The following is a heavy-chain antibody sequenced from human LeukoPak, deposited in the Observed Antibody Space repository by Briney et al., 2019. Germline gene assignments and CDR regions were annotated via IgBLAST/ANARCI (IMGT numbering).Heavy chain of an antibody. V-gene: IGHV3-23*01. CDR2: ISGSGGTT. D-gene: IGHD3-22*01. J-gene: IGHJ4*02. Sequence: PGGSLRLSCAASGFTFSSYSMSWVRQVPGKGLEWVSGISGSGGTTYYADSVKGRFTISRDNSKNTLYLQMNSLRAEDTAVYYCAKDLRDSSGYYQYYFDYWGQGTLVTVSS. CDR1: GFTFSSYS. CDR3: AKDLRDSSGYYQYYFDY.